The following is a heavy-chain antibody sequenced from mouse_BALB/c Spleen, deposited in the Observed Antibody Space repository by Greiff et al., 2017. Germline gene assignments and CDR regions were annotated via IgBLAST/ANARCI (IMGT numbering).Heavy chain of an antibody. CDR2: VNPYNGGT. CDR3: AREGDGIYAMDY. J-gene: IGHJ4*01. Sequence: EVKLQQSGPELVKPGASVKMSCKASGYTFTDYYMDWVKQSHGESFEWIGRVNPYNGGTSYNQKFKGKATLTVDKSSSTAYMELNSLTSEDSAVYYCAREGDGIYAMDYWGQGTSVTVSS. CDR1: GYTFTDYY. D-gene: IGHD2-3*01. V-gene: IGHV1-19*01.